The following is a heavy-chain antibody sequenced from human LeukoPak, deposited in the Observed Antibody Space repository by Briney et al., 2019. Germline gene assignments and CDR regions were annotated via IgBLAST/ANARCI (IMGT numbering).Heavy chain of an antibody. CDR2: INHSGST. CDR1: GGSFSGYY. V-gene: IGHV4-34*01. D-gene: IGHD6-19*01. Sequence: SGTLSLTCAVYGGSFSGYYWSWIRQPPGKGLEWIGEINHSGSTNYNPSLKSRVTISVDTSKNQFSLKLSSVTAADTAVYYCASLPVAGRRGDYFDYWGQGTLVTVSS. CDR3: ASLPVAGRRGDYFDY. J-gene: IGHJ4*02.